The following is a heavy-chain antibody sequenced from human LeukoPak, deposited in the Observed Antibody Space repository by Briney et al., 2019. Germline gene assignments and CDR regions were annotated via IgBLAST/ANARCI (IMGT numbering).Heavy chain of an antibody. J-gene: IGHJ3*02. Sequence: SETLSLTCTVSGGSISSSSYYWNWIRQSPGKGLEWIGEIDHSGSTHYNTSLESRVIMLVDTSKSQFSLKLRSVTAADTSVFYCARRRRRGTFDIWGHGTMVTVSS. CDR3: ARRRRRGTFDI. D-gene: IGHD3-10*01. CDR1: GGSISSSSYY. V-gene: IGHV4-39*07. CDR2: IDHSGST.